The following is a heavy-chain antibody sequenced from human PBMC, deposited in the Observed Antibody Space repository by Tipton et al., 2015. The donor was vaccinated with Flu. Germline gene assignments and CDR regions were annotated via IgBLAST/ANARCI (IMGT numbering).Heavy chain of an antibody. CDR1: GFTFSSYW. CDR3: ARYNWNDEEVLDY. CDR2: IKQDGSEK. D-gene: IGHD1-1*01. V-gene: IGHV3-7*01. J-gene: IGHJ4*02. Sequence: TASGFTFSSYWMSWVRQAPGKGLEWVANIKQDGSEKYYVDSVKGRFTISRDNAKNSLYLQMNSLRAEDTAVYYCARYNWNDEEVLDYWGQGTLVTVSS.